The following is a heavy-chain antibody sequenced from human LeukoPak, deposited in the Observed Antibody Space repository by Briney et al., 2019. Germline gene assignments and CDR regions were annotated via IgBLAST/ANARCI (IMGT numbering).Heavy chain of an antibody. CDR1: GGSISSGGFY. Sequence: TLSLPFSVPGGSISSGGFYWSWIRPHPGQGLEWIGYIHNSGSTYYNPSLQSRAIISLDASKSQFSLQLNSVTAADTAVYYCARVDGSGSKRWFDPWGQGVPVTVSS. CDR2: IHNSGST. CDR3: ARVDGSGSKRWFDP. D-gene: IGHD3-10*01. J-gene: IGHJ5*02. V-gene: IGHV4-31*03.